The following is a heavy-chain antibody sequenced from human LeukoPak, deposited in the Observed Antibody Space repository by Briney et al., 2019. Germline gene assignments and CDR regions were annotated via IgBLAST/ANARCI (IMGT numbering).Heavy chain of an antibody. D-gene: IGHD2-2*01. CDR2: IYYSGST. CDR1: GASISSSSYY. V-gene: IGHV4-39*07. J-gene: IGHJ4*02. CDR3: ARGGYCSSTSCYGGSGQIDY. Sequence: SKTLSFACTVSGASISSSSYYWGWIRQPPGKGLEWIGSIYYSGSTYYNPSLKSRVTISVDTSKNQFSLKLSSVTAADTAVYYCARGGYCSSTSCYGGSGQIDYWGQGTLVTVSS.